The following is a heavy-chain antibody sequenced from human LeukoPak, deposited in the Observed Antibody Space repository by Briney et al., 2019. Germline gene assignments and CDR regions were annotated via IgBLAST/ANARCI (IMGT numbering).Heavy chain of an antibody. V-gene: IGHV3-21*01. Sequence: PGGSLRLSCAASGFTVSSNYMSWVRQAPGKGLEWVSSITTSSSYIYYADSVKGRFTISRDNAKNSLYLQMNSLRAEDTAVYYCARDLGGYSYGSHFDYWGQGTLVTVSS. CDR3: ARDLGGYSYGSHFDY. CDR2: ITTSSSYI. CDR1: GFTVSSNY. J-gene: IGHJ4*02. D-gene: IGHD5-18*01.